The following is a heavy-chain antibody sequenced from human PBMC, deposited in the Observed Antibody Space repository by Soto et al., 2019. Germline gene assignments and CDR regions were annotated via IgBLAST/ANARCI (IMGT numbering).Heavy chain of an antibody. V-gene: IGHV2-5*02. CDR3: AHKGYGDYPLDY. CDR2: IYWDDYK. D-gene: IGHD4-17*01. Sequence: QITLKESGPTLVKPTQTLTPTCTFSGFSLSTSGVGVGWIRQPPGKALEWLAVIYWDDYKHYSPSLKSRLTITKDTSKNQVVLTMTNMDPVDTATYYCAHKGYGDYPLDYWGQGTLLTVSS. J-gene: IGHJ4*02. CDR1: GFSLSTSGVG.